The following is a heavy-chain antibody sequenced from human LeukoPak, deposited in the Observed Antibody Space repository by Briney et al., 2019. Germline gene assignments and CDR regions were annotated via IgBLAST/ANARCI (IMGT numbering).Heavy chain of an antibody. V-gene: IGHV4-4*07. CDR3: ARDNGSGYTKGYEHYYYYLDV. J-gene: IGHJ6*03. CDR2: IHSGGTT. D-gene: IGHD3-3*02. Sequence: SETLSLTCTVSGDSITDDYYTWIRQPAGKGLEWIGRIHSGGTTNYNPSLMSRVTLSIDKSKRYISLILTSVTAADTALYYCARDNGSGYTKGYEHYYYYLDVWGKGTTVTVSS. CDR1: GDSITDDY.